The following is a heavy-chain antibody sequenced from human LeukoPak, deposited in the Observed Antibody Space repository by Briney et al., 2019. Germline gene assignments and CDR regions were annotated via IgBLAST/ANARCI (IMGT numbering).Heavy chain of an antibody. CDR2: INHSGST. CDR1: GGSFSGYY. CDR3: ARGRRRRYYDSSGYYPNYYYMDV. D-gene: IGHD3-22*01. V-gene: IGHV4-34*01. Sequence: SETLSLTCAVYGGSFSGYYWSWIRQPPGKGLEWIGEINHSGSTNYNPSLKSRVTISVDTSKNQFSLKLSSVTAADTAVYYCARGRRRRYYDSSGYYPNYYYMDVRGKGTTVTVSS. J-gene: IGHJ6*03.